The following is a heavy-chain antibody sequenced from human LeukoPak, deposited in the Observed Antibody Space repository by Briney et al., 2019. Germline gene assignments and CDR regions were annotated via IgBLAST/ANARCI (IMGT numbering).Heavy chain of an antibody. CDR2: IIPIFGTA. V-gene: IGHV1-69*05. Sequence: ASVKVSCKASGGTFSSYAITWVRQAPGQGLEWMGGIIPIFGTANYAQKFQGRVTITTDESTSTAYMELSSLRSEDTAVYYCARGRKSYSTYELAGYMDVWGKGTTVTVSS. D-gene: IGHD4-11*01. CDR3: ARGRKSYSTYELAGYMDV. J-gene: IGHJ6*03. CDR1: GGTFSSYA.